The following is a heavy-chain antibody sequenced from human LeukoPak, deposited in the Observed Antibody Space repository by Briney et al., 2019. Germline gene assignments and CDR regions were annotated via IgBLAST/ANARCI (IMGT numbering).Heavy chain of an antibody. J-gene: IGHJ4*02. D-gene: IGHD5-24*01. V-gene: IGHV4-59*12. CDR2: IYYSGST. Sequence: SETLSLTCTVSGGSISSYYWSWIRQPPGKGLEWIGYIYYSGSTNYNPSLKSRVTISVETSKNEFSLKLSSVTAADTAVYYCARRGRWLQLIDYWGQGTLVTVSS. CDR3: ARRGRWLQLIDY. CDR1: GGSISSYY.